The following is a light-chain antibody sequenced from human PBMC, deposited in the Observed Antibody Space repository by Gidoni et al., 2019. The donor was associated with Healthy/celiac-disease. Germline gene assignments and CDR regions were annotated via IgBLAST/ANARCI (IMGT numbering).Light chain of an antibody. Sequence: DIQMTQSPSTLSASVGDRVTITCRASQSISSWLAWYQQKPGKAPKLLIYKASSLASGVPSRFSGSGSGTEFTLTISSLQPDDFATYYCQQYNSYSTTFXXXTKLEIK. J-gene: IGKJ2*01. CDR1: QSISSW. CDR3: QQYNSYSTT. V-gene: IGKV1-5*03. CDR2: KAS.